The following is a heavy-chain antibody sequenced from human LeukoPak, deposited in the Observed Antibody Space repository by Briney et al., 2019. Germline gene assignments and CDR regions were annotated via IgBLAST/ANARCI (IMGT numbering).Heavy chain of an antibody. CDR1: GFTFDDYA. Sequence: GGSLRLSCGASGFTFDDYAMHWVRQAPGKSLEWVTLISWDGGTIYYADSVKGRFTISRDNSKDSLYLQMNSLRTEDTALYYCAKASLGHCSGGNCYFDYWGQGTLITVSS. J-gene: IGHJ4*02. V-gene: IGHV3-43D*03. CDR3: AKASLGHCSGGNCYFDY. CDR2: ISWDGGTI. D-gene: IGHD2-15*01.